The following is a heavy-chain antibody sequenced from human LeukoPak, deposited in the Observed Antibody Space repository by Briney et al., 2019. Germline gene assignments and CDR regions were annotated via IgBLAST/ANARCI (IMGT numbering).Heavy chain of an antibody. Sequence: GGSLRLSCAASGFTFSSYAMSWVRQAPGKGLEWVSAISGSGGSTYYADSVKGRFTTSRDNSKNTLYLQMNSLRAEDTAVYYCAKPRRKDYDILTGYNYWGQGTLVTVSS. D-gene: IGHD3-9*01. CDR2: ISGSGGST. J-gene: IGHJ4*02. CDR1: GFTFSSYA. CDR3: AKPRRKDYDILTGYNY. V-gene: IGHV3-23*01.